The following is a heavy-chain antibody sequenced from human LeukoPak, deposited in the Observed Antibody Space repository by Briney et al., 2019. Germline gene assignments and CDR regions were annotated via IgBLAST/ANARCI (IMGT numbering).Heavy chain of an antibody. Sequence: SSETLSLTCTVSGGSISSYYWSWIRQPPGKGLEWIGYIYYSGSTNYNPSLKSRVTISVDTSKNQFSLKLSSVTAADTAVYYCASHLSSWYPGFDYWGQGTLVTVSS. J-gene: IGHJ4*02. CDR1: GGSISSYY. V-gene: IGHV4-59*01. D-gene: IGHD6-13*01. CDR3: ASHLSSWYPGFDY. CDR2: IYYSGST.